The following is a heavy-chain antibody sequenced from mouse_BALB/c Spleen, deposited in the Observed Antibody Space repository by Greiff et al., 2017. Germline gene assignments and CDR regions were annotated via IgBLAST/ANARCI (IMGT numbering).Heavy chain of an antibody. J-gene: IGHJ4*01. CDR2: IYPGSGST. Sequence: LQQPGSELVRPGASVKLSCKASGYTFTSYWMHWVKQRHGQGLEWIGNIYPGSGSTNYDEKFKSKGTLTVDTSSSTAYMHLSSLTSEDSAVYYCTRSYGYDYYAMDYWGQGTSVTVSS. CDR1: GYTFTSYW. D-gene: IGHD1-2*01. CDR3: TRSYGYDYYAMDY. V-gene: IGHV1S22*01.